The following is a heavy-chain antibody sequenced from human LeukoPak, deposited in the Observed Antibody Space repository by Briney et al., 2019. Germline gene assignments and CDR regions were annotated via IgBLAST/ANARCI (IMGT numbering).Heavy chain of an antibody. V-gene: IGHV4-34*01. Sequence: SETLSLTCAVYGGSFSGYYWSWIRQPPGKGLEWIGEINHSGSTNYNPSLKSRVTISVDTSKNQFSLKLSSVTAADTAVYYCARGQRSPYYYGSGKSGFDPWGQGTLVTVSS. J-gene: IGHJ5*02. CDR3: ARGQRSPYYYGSGKSGFDP. CDR1: GGSFSGYY. D-gene: IGHD3-10*01. CDR2: INHSGST.